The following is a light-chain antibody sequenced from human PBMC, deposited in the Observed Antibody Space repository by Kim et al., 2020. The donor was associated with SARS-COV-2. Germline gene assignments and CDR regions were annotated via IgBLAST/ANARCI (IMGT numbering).Light chain of an antibody. CDR1: SSDVGGNNY. Sequence: QSALTQPPSASGSPGQSVTISCTGTSSDVGGNNYVSWYQQHPGKAPKFMIYEVSKQPSGVPDRFSGSKSGNTASLTVSGLQAEDEADYYCSSYAGSNNWVFGGGTQLTVL. CDR3: SSYAGSNNWV. V-gene: IGLV2-8*01. CDR2: EVS. J-gene: IGLJ3*02.